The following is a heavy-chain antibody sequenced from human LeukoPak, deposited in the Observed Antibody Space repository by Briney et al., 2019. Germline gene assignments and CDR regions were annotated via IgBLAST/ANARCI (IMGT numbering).Heavy chain of an antibody. CDR2: ISSTSAST. D-gene: IGHD3-10*01. CDR1: GFTFSNYA. CDR3: AKSAVVRGTTGTFDY. V-gene: IGHV3-23*01. Sequence: PGGSLRLSCAASGFTFSNYAMNWVRQAPGRGLEWVSGISSTSASTYYIDSVKGRFTISRDNSKNMLYLQMNSLGAEDTAVYYCAKSAVVRGTTGTFDYWGQGTLVTVSS. J-gene: IGHJ4*02.